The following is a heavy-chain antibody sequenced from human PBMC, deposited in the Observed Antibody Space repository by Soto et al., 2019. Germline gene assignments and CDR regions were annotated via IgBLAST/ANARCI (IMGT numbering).Heavy chain of an antibody. CDR2: ISTYLGTT. J-gene: IGHJ4*02. CDR3: ARLIATAADY. V-gene: IGHV1-18*01. Sequence: QVQLVQSEGEVRRPGASVKVSCKASGYSFPMYGITWVRQAPGQGLEWMGWISTYLGTTKYARKFQGRVTMTTDTSTSTAYMDLRTLRSDYTAVYYCARLIATAADYWGKGTLVTVSS. D-gene: IGHD2-2*01. CDR1: GYSFPMYG.